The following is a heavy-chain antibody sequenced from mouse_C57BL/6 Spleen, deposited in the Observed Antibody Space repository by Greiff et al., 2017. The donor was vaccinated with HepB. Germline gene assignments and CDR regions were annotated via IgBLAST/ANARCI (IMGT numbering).Heavy chain of an antibody. J-gene: IGHJ4*01. CDR2: IYPGSGNT. Sequence: VQLQQSGAELVRPGASVKLSCKASGYTFTDYYINWVKQRPGQGLEWIARIYPGSGNTYYNEKFKGKATLTAEKSSSTAYMQLSSLTSEDSAVYFCARGNYSWMDYWGQGTSVTVSS. D-gene: IGHD2-1*01. V-gene: IGHV1-76*01. CDR3: ARGNYSWMDY. CDR1: GYTFTDYY.